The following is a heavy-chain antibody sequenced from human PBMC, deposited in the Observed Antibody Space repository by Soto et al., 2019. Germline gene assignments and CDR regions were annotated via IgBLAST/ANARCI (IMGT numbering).Heavy chain of an antibody. J-gene: IGHJ5*02. CDR3: ARGILA. CDR1: GGSVNSGGYS. Sequence: TLSLTCSVSGGSVNSGGYSWSWIRQPPGKGLEWIGFISPSGSPAYNPSLKSRVTISVDRSNNQISLELSSVTAADTAVYYCARGILAWGPGTLVTVSS. V-gene: IGHV4-30-2*01. D-gene: IGHD6-13*01. CDR2: ISPSGSP.